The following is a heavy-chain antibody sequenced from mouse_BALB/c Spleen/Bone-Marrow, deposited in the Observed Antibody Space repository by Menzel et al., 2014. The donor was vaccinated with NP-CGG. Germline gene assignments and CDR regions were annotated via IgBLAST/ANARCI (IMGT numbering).Heavy chain of an antibody. CDR3: TRSRRAMDH. J-gene: IGHJ4*01. Sequence: VQLQQSGAELVKPGASVKLSCKASGYTFTSYYMCWVKQRPGQGLEWIGEINPSNGGTNFNEKFKSKATLTVDKSSSTADMSLSSLTSEDSAVDYCTRSRRAMDHRGQGTSVTVSS. CDR1: GYTFTSYY. CDR2: INPSNGGT. V-gene: IGHV1-53*01. D-gene: IGHD2-12*01.